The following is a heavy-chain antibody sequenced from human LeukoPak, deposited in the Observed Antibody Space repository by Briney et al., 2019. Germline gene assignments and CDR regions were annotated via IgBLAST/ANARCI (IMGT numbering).Heavy chain of an antibody. D-gene: IGHD3-9*01. Sequence: ETLSLTCTVSGGSISSYYWSWVRQAPGKGLEWVSAISGSGGSTYYADSVKGRFTISRDNAKNSLYLQMNSLRAEDTAVYYCARGSRYFDWLQAYYFDYWGQGTLVTVSS. J-gene: IGHJ4*02. CDR2: ISGSGGST. V-gene: IGHV3-23*01. CDR3: ARGSRYFDWLQAYYFDY. CDR1: GGSISSYY.